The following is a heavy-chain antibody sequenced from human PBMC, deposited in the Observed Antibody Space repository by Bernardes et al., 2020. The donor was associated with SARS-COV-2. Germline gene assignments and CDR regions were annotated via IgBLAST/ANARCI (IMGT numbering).Heavy chain of an antibody. D-gene: IGHD3-10*01. J-gene: IGHJ4*02. CDR1: GFTFSSYG. Sequence: GGSLRLSCAASGFTFSSYGMHWVRQAPGKGLEWVAVIWYDGSNKYYADSVKGRFTISRDNSKNTLYLQMNSLRAEDTAVYYCARANYYGSGSHFDYWGQGTLV. V-gene: IGHV3-33*01. CDR2: IWYDGSNK. CDR3: ARANYYGSGSHFDY.